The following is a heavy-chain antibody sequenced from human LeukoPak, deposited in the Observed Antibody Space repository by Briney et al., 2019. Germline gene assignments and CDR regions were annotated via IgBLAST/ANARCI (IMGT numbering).Heavy chain of an antibody. CDR1: GFTFNTYW. CDR2: IKQDGSEK. D-gene: IGHD4-23*01. CDR3: ARSSREPRGYAPWELMPPFDY. V-gene: IGHV3-7*01. Sequence: QSGGSLRLSCAASGFTFNTYWMSWVRQAPGKGLEWVANIKQDGSEKYYVDSVKGRFTISRDNAKTSLYLQMNSLRAEDTAVYYCARSSREPRGYAPWELMPPFDYWGQGTLVTVSS. J-gene: IGHJ4*02.